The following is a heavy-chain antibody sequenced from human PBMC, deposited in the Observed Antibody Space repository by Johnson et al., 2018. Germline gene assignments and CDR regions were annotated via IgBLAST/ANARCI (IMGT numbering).Heavy chain of an antibody. Sequence: QEQLVEAGGGVVQPGRSMRLACAASGFTFSNYGMHWVRQAPGKGLEWVALISYDGSYKYYADSVKGRFTISRDNSKNTLYLQMNSRRAEDTAVYYCGRDIVVVPAAIGAYGMDVWGQVTTVTVSS. CDR2: ISYDGSYK. V-gene: IGHV3-30*03. J-gene: IGHJ6*02. CDR3: GRDIVVVPAAIGAYGMDV. D-gene: IGHD2-2*01. CDR1: GFTFSNYG.